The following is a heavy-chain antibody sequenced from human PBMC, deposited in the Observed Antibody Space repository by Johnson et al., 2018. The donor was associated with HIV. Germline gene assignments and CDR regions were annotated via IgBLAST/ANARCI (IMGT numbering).Heavy chain of an antibody. Sequence: QVQLVESGGGVVQPGRSLRLSCAASGFTFSSYAMHWVRQAPGKGLEWVAVISYDGSNKYYVDSVKGRFTISRDNAKNSLYLQMNSLRAEDTAVYYCARTVYSTSYLDAFGIWGQGTMVTVSS. CDR2: ISYDGSNK. V-gene: IGHV3-30*04. J-gene: IGHJ3*02. D-gene: IGHD2-2*01. CDR1: GFTFSSYA. CDR3: ARTVYSTSYLDAFGI.